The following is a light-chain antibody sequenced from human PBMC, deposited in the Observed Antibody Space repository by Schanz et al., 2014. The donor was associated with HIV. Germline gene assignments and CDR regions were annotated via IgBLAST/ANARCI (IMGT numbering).Light chain of an antibody. CDR2: RNN. CDR3: AAWDDSLNGWV. CDR1: SSNIGSNY. J-gene: IGLJ3*02. V-gene: IGLV1-47*01. Sequence: QSVLTQPPSASGTPGQRVTISCSGSSSNIGSNYVYWYQQLPGTAPKLLISRNNQRPSGVPDRFSGSGSGTSASLAISGLQSEDEADYYCAAWDDSLNGWVFGGGTKLTVL.